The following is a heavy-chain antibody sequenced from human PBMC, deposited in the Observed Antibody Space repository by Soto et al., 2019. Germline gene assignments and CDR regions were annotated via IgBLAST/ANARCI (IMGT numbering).Heavy chain of an antibody. CDR2: IWYDGSDK. V-gene: IGHV3-33*01. Sequence: QVQLVESGGGVVQPGRSLRLSCAASGFTFKNYGMHWVRQAPGKGLEWVATIWYDGSDKYYGDSVKGRFIISRDNSENTVYLQMNSLRVDDTDVYYCAGDMGWFDPWGQGTLVTVSS. J-gene: IGHJ5*02. CDR3: AGDMGWFDP. CDR1: GFTFKNYG.